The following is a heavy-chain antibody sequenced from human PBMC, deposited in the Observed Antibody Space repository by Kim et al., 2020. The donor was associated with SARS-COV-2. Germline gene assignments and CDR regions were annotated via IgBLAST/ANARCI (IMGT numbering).Heavy chain of an antibody. V-gene: IGHV1-8*01. D-gene: IGHD6-19*01. CDR2: MNPNSGNT. CDR3: ALAVAGNSYEYYFDY. Sequence: ASVKVSCKASGYTFTSYDINWVRQATGQGLEWMGWMNPNSGNTGYAQKFQGRVTMTRNTSISTAYMELSSLRSEDTAVYYCALAVAGNSYEYYFDYWGQGTLVTVSS. J-gene: IGHJ4*02. CDR1: GYTFTSYD.